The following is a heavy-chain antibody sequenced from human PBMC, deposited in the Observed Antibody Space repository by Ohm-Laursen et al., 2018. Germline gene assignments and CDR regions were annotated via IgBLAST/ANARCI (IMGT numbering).Heavy chain of an antibody. V-gene: IGHV3-11*04. CDR2: ISSSGGSTK. CDR3: ARATERDYYDSSDITDAFDI. CDR1: GFTFSDYY. J-gene: IGHJ3*02. D-gene: IGHD3-22*01. Sequence: GSLRLSCAASGFTFSDYYMCWIRQAPGKGLEWLSYISSSGGSTKYYADSVKGRFTISRDNTRSSLYLQMNSLRAEDTAVYYCARATERDYYDSSDITDAFDIWGQGTMVTVSS.